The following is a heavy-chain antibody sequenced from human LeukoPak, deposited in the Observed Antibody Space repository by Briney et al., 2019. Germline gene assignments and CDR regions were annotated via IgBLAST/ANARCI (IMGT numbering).Heavy chain of an antibody. J-gene: IGHJ4*01. D-gene: IGHD6-13*01. CDR1: GFTFSSYW. CDR2: INSDGSST. V-gene: IGHV3-74*01. CDR3: ARDGTAAGLYFDL. Sequence: PGGSLRLSCAASGFTFSSYWMHWVRQAPGKGLVWVSRINSDGSSTNHADSVKGRFTISRDNTKNSLSLQLNGLRAEDTAVYYCARDGTAAGLYFDLWGQGTLVTVSS.